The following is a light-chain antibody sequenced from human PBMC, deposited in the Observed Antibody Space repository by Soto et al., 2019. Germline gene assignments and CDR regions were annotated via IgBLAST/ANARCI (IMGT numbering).Light chain of an antibody. Sequence: EVVLTQSPGTLSLSPGERATLSCRASQSIISTCLAWYQQKRGQAPRLLIYGASTRSNGIPDRFSGSGSGTDFTLTISRLEPEDFAVYYCQQYGSSRYTFGQGTKLEIK. CDR1: QSIISTC. V-gene: IGKV3-20*01. CDR2: GAS. J-gene: IGKJ2*01. CDR3: QQYGSSRYT.